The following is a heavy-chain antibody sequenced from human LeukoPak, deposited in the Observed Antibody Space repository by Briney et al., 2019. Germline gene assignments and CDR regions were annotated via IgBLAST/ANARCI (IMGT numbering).Heavy chain of an antibody. CDR3: ARDHYYDSSGCYGRDY. CDR1: GYTFTSYG. D-gene: IGHD3-22*01. CDR2: ISAYNGDT. J-gene: IGHJ4*02. V-gene: IGHV1-18*01. Sequence: ASVKVSCKASGYTFTSYGISWVRQAPGQGLECMGWISAYNGDTNYAHSLQGRVTMTTDTSTSTAYMELRSLSSDDAAVCYCARDHYYDSSGCYGRDYWGQGTLVTVSP.